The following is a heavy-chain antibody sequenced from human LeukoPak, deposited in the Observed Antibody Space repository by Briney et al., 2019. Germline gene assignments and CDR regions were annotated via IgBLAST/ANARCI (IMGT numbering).Heavy chain of an antibody. J-gene: IGHJ4*02. V-gene: IGHV3-33*08. Sequence: GGSLRLSCAASGFTFSSYGMHWVRQAPGKGLEWVAVIWYDGSNKYYADSVKGRFTISRDNSKNTLYLQMNSLRAEDTAVYYCARGRGVRGYDIVVVVAAQYVFDYWGQGTLVTVSS. CDR1: GFTFSSYG. CDR3: ARGRGVRGYDIVVVVAAQYVFDY. CDR2: IWYDGSNK. D-gene: IGHD2-15*01.